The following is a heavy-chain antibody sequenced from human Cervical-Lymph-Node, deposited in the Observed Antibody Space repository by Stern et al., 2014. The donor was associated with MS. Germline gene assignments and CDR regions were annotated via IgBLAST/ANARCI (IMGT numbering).Heavy chain of an antibody. CDR1: GGTFSSDA. V-gene: IGHV1-69*04. J-gene: IGHJ4*02. Sequence: VQLVQSGAEVKKPGSSVKVSCKASGGTFSSDAISWVRQAPGQGLEWMGRIIPFLGIADYAQNFQGKVKITADRPTSTAYMEVSSLRSEDTAVYYCARDPHKGYWGQGTLVTVSS. CDR3: ARDPHKGY. CDR2: IIPFLGIA.